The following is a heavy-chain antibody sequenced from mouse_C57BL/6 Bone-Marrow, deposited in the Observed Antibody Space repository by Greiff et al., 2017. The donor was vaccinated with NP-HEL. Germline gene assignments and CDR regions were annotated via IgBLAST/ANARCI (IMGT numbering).Heavy chain of an antibody. V-gene: IGHV8-8*01. CDR3: ARIDYYGSSYAWFAY. CDR1: GFSLSTFGMG. J-gene: IGHJ3*01. CDR2: IWWDDDK. D-gene: IGHD1-1*01. Sequence: QVTLKVSGPGILQPSQTLSLTCSFSGFSLSTFGMGVGWLRQPSGKGLEWLAYIWWDDDKYYNPALKSRLTISKDTSKNQVFLNIANVDTADTATYYCARIDYYGSSYAWFAYWGQGTLVTVSA.